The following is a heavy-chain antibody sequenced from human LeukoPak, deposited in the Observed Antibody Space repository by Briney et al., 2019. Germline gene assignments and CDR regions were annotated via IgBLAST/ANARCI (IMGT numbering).Heavy chain of an antibody. CDR2: ISYDGSNK. V-gene: IGHV3-30*19. CDR1: GFTFSSYG. CDR3: ARGTEVVILYSSGYLDY. J-gene: IGHJ4*02. D-gene: IGHD3-22*01. Sequence: GGSLRLSCAASGFTFSSYGMHWVRQAPGKGLEWVAVISYDGSNKYYADSVKGRFTISRDNSKNTLYLQMNSLRAEDTAVYYCARGTEVVILYSSGYLDYWGQGTLVTVSS.